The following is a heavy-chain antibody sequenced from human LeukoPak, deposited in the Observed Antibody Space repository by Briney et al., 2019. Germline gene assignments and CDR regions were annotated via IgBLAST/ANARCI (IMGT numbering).Heavy chain of an antibody. D-gene: IGHD6-6*01. V-gene: IGHV3-23*01. CDR3: AKDIAARGLYYFDY. Sequence: LSGGSLRLSCAASGFTFSNFAMSWVRQAPGKGLEWVSAISGSGGSTYYADSVKGRFTISRDNSKNTLYLQMNSLRAEDTAVYYCAKDIAARGLYYFDYWGQGTLVTVSS. J-gene: IGHJ4*02. CDR1: GFTFSNFA. CDR2: ISGSGGST.